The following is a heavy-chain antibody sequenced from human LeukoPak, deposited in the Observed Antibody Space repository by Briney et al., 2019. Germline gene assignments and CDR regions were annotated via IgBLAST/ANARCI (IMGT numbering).Heavy chain of an antibody. CDR2: ISSSSSTI. V-gene: IGHV3-48*01. D-gene: IGHD3-3*01. CDR1: GFTFSSYE. CDR3: ARAHYDFWSGYYSGGPFYYFDY. Sequence: GGSLRLSCAASGFTFSSYEMNWVRQAPGKGLEWVSYISSSSSTIYYADSVKGRFTISRDNAKNSLYLQMNSLRAEDTAVYYCARAHYDFWSGYYSGGPFYYFDYWGQGTLVTVSS. J-gene: IGHJ4*02.